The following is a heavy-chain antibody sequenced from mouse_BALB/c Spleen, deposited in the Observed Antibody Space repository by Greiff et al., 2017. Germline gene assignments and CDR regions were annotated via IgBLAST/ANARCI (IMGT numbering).Heavy chain of an antibody. CDR2: INPSNGRT. D-gene: IGHD2-3*01. V-gene: IGHV1S81*02. Sequence: QVQLQQPGAELVKPGASVKLSCKASGYTFTSYWMHWVKQRPGQGLEWIGEINPSNGRTNYNEKFKSKATLTVDKSSSTAYMQLSSLTSEDSAVYYCAGYDGYYRFFAYWGQGTLVTVSA. CDR1: GYTFTSYW. J-gene: IGHJ3*01. CDR3: AGYDGYYRFFAY.